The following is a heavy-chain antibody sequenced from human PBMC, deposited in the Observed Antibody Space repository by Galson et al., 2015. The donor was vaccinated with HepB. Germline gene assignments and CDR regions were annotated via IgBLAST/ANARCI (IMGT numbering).Heavy chain of an antibody. D-gene: IGHD1-26*01. V-gene: IGHV1-18*01. CDR1: GYTFTSYG. Sequence: SVKVSCKASGYTFTSYGISWVRQAPGQGLEWMGWISAYNGNTNYAQKLQGRVTMTTDTSTSTAYMELRSLRSDDTAVYYCARVIVGATLFPLVDYWGQGTLVTVSS. CDR2: ISAYNGNT. CDR3: ARVIVGATLFPLVDY. J-gene: IGHJ4*02.